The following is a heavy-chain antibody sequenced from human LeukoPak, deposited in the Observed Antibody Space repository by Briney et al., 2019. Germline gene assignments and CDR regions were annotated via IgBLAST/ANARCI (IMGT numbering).Heavy chain of an antibody. CDR2: IHPSGTT. V-gene: IGHV4-38-2*02. D-gene: IGHD1-1*01. Sequence: PSETLSLTCDVYGFSISLGYYWVWIRQPAGQGLEWIGSIHPSGTTFYNSSLNSRITMTIDAPKNQFSLRLSLVTAVDTAVYFCATERERRITDWGQGTLVTVSS. CDR3: ATERERRITD. J-gene: IGHJ4*02. CDR1: GFSISLGYY.